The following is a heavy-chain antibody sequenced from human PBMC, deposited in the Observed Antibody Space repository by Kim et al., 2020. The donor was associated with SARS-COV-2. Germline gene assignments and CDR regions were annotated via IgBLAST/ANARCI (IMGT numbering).Heavy chain of an antibody. J-gene: IGHJ4*02. D-gene: IGHD5-12*01. Sequence: SPSYQGRVTISADKSISTAYLQWSSLKASDTAIYYCARARGNGYDSGFDYWGQGTLVTVSS. V-gene: IGHV5-51*01. CDR3: ARARGNGYDSGFDY.